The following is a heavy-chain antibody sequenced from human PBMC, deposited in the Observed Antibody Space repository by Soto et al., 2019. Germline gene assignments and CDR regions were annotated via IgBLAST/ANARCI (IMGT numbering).Heavy chain of an antibody. CDR3: ARGGYNYDWFDP. Sequence: LSLTCTVSGGSIRSYYWSWIRQPPGKGLEWIGYIYYSGSTNYNPSLKSRVTISVDTSKNQFSLKLSSVTAADTAVYYCARGGYNYDWFDPWGQGTLVTVSS. D-gene: IGHD5-12*01. CDR2: IYYSGST. V-gene: IGHV4-59*01. CDR1: GGSIRSYY. J-gene: IGHJ5*02.